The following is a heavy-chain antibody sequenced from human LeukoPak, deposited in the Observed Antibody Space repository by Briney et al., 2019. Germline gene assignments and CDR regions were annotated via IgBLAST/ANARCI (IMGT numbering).Heavy chain of an antibody. CDR1: GYTFSSYG. V-gene: IGHV1-69*04. CDR2: IIPILGIA. D-gene: IGHD3-22*01. J-gene: IGHJ4*02. CDR3: ARESFGYYDSSGYGFDY. Sequence: GASVKVSCKASGYTFSSYGISWVRQAPGQGLEWMGRIIPILGIANYAQKFQGRVTITADKSTSTAYMELSSLRSEDTAVYYCARESFGYYDSSGYGFDYWGQGTLVTVSS.